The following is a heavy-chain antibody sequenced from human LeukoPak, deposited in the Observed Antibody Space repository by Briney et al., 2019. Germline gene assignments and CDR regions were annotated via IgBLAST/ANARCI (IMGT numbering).Heavy chain of an antibody. J-gene: IGHJ4*02. CDR1: GFTFSSYW. CDR3: ARDRDYDSSGYLTPFGDY. Sequence: GGSLRLSCAASGFTFSSYWMSWVRQAPGKGLEWVANIKQDGSEKYYVDSVKGRFTISRDNAKNSLYLQMNSLRAEDTAVYYCARDRDYDSSGYLTPFGDYWGQGTLVTVSS. CDR2: IKQDGSEK. V-gene: IGHV3-7*01. D-gene: IGHD3-22*01.